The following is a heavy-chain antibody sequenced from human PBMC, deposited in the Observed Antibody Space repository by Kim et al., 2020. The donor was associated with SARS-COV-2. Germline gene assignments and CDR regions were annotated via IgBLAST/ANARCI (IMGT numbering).Heavy chain of an antibody. J-gene: IGHJ4*02. CDR2: ISGSGGST. D-gene: IGHD2-15*01. CDR1: GFTFNNYG. V-gene: IGHV3-23*01. CDR3: AKGRISPDY. Sequence: GGSLRLSCAVSGFTFNNYGMSWVRQAPGKGLEWVSGISGSGGSTYYADSVKGRFTISRDNSKNTLYLQMNSLRAEDTAVYYCAKGRISPDYWGQGTLVTVSS.